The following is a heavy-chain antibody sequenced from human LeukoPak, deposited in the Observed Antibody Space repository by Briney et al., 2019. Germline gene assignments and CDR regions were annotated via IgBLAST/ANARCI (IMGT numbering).Heavy chain of an antibody. Sequence: PGGSLTLSCAASGFTFSDYSMNWVRQAPGKGLEWLSYIGGRTNNIGYTDSVEGRFTVSRDNAKSSLYLQMNSLRDEDTAVYYCARDRDYAFDIWGQGTMVTVAS. D-gene: IGHD5-24*01. V-gene: IGHV3-48*02. J-gene: IGHJ3*02. CDR3: ARDRDYAFDI. CDR2: IGGRTNNI. CDR1: GFTFSDYS.